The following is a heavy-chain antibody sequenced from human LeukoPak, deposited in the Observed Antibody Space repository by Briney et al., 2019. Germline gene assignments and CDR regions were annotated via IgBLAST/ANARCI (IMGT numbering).Heavy chain of an antibody. CDR1: GFTFSNHA. CDR3: ARGKQLGTFDY. CDR2: ISNTGSYI. D-gene: IGHD1-1*01. V-gene: IGHV3-21*06. Sequence: GGSLRLSCAASGFTFSNHAMSWVRQAPGKGLEWIAYISNTGSYIYYADSVKGRFTISRDNAESSLYLQMSSLRADDSAVYFCARGKQLGTFDYWGQGILVTVSS. J-gene: IGHJ4*02.